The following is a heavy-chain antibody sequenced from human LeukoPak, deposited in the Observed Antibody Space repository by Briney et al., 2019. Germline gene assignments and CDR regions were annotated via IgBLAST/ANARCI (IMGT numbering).Heavy chain of an antibody. V-gene: IGHV3-23*01. CDR2: ISGSGGST. CDR1: GFTFSSCA. J-gene: IGHJ4*02. Sequence: PGGSLRLSCAASGFTFSSCAMSWVRQAPGKGLEWVSAISGSGGSTYYADSVKGRFTISRDNSKNTLYLQMNSLRAEDTAVYYCATTPLWFGELPDDYWGQGTLVTVSS. D-gene: IGHD3-10*01. CDR3: ATTPLWFGELPDDY.